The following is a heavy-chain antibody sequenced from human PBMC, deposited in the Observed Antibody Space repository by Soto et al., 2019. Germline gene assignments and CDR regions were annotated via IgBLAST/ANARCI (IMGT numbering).Heavy chain of an antibody. Sequence: GESLKISCKGSGYSFTSYWISWVRQMPGKGLEWMGRIDPNDSYTNYSPSFQGHATISADKSISTAYLQWSSLKASDTAMYYCARVHCSSTSCYFEDYYYYGMDVWGQGTTVTVSS. V-gene: IGHV5-10-1*01. CDR1: GYSFTSYW. D-gene: IGHD2-2*01. J-gene: IGHJ6*02. CDR2: IDPNDSYT. CDR3: ARVHCSSTSCYFEDYYYYGMDV.